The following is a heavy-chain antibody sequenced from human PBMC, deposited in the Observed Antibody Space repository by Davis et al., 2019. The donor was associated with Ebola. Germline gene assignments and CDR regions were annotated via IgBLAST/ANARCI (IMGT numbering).Heavy chain of an antibody. J-gene: IGHJ4*02. CDR3: ARGVSMATIANY. CDR2: MNPNSGNT. Sequence: ASVKVSCKASGYIFTNYGVSWLRQATGQGLEWMGWMNPNSGNTGYAQKFQGRVTMTRNTSISTAYMELSSLRSEDTAVYYCARGVSMATIANYWGPGTLVTVSS. D-gene: IGHD5-24*01. V-gene: IGHV1-8*02. CDR1: GYIFTNYG.